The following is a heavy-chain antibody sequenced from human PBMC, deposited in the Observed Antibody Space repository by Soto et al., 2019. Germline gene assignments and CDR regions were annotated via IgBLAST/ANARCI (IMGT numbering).Heavy chain of an antibody. J-gene: IGHJ4*02. CDR2: IIPFFGTP. CDR3: ARDKGAYYSHLVY. D-gene: IGHD3-22*01. Sequence: RASVKVSCKLSGATFSSYAMSWVRQAPGQGLEWIGGIIPFFGTPNYAQKFQGRVTITADTSTATSYMELSSLRSDDTAVYYCARDKGAYYSHLVYWGQGTLVTVSS. CDR1: GATFSSYA. V-gene: IGHV1-69*06.